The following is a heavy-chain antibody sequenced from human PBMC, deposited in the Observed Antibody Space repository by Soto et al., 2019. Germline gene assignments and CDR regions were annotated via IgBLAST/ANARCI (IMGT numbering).Heavy chain of an antibody. Sequence: QVQLQEPGPGLVKPSETLSLTCTVSSDSIAGENWWSWVRQPPGMGLEWIGEIFHTGGTSYNPSLNGRVVMEVDKSKNQFSLKLISATAADTAVYYCARVFSSGSGWMYYFDFWGQGTLVSVSS. V-gene: IGHV4-4*02. D-gene: IGHD6-25*01. CDR3: ARVFSSGSGWMYYFDF. CDR2: IFHTGGT. J-gene: IGHJ4*02. CDR1: SDSIAGENW.